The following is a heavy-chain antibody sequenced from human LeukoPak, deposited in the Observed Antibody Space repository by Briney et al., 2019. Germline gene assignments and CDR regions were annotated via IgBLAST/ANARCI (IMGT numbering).Heavy chain of an antibody. D-gene: IGHD3-22*01. V-gene: IGHV1-18*01. Sequence: ASVKVSCEASGYTFTSYGISWVRQAPGQGLEWMGWISAYNGNTNYAQKLQGRVTMTTDTSTSTAYMELRSLRSDDTAVYYCARTATYYYDSSGYYPYDYWGQGTLVTVSS. CDR2: ISAYNGNT. CDR1: GYTFTSYG. CDR3: ARTATYYYDSSGYYPYDY. J-gene: IGHJ4*02.